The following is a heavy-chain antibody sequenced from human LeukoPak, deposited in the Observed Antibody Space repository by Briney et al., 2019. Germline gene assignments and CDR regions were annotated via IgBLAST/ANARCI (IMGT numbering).Heavy chain of an antibody. CDR1: GGSISSYY. Sequence: SETLSLTCTVSGGSISSYYWSWIRQPAGKGLEWIGRIYTSGSTNYNPSLKSRVTMSVDTSKNQFSLKLSSVTAADTAVYYCARELPMVRGVITPKSYYYYYMDVWGKGTTVTISS. D-gene: IGHD3-10*01. J-gene: IGHJ6*03. V-gene: IGHV4-4*07. CDR3: ARELPMVRGVITPKSYYYYYMDV. CDR2: IYTSGST.